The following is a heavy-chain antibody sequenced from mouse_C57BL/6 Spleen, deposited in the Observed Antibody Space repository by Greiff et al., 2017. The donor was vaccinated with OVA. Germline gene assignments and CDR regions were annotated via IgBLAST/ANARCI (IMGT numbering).Heavy chain of an antibody. CDR1: GYTFTSYW. CDR3: ARGDYITTDPYLDY. V-gene: IGHV1-64*01. Sequence: QVQLQQPGAELVKPGASVKLSCKASGYTFTSYWMHWVKQRPGQGLEWIGMIHPNSGSTNYNEKFKSKATLTVDKSSSTAYMQLSSLTSEDSAVYYCARGDYITTDPYLDYWGQGTTLTVSS. J-gene: IGHJ2*01. D-gene: IGHD1-1*01. CDR2: IHPNSGST.